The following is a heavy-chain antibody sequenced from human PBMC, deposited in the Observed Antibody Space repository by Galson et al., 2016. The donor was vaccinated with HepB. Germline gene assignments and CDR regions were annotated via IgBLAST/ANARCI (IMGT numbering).Heavy chain of an antibody. CDR1: GFTFSNYG. V-gene: IGHV3-30*18. CDR2: ISYDGSNK. J-gene: IGHJ6*02. D-gene: IGHD1-1*01. CDR3: AKGKTIYYYYYGMDV. Sequence: SLRLSCAASGFTFSNYGMHWVRQAPGKGLEWVAVISYDGSNKYYADSVKGRFTISRDNSKNTLYVQMNSLRGEDTAVYYCAKGKTIYYYYYGMDVWGQGTTVTVSS.